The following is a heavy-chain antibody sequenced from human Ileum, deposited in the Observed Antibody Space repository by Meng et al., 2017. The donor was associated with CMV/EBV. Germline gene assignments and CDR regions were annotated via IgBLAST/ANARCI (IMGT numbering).Heavy chain of an antibody. CDR2: INTNTGNP. CDR3: ARDGLNERYFDY. J-gene: IGHJ4*02. V-gene: IGHV7-4-1*02. CDR1: GYTFTSNN. Sequence: QVLLVQSGSELKKPGASVKVSCKASGYTFTSNNLIWVRQAPGQGPEWTGWINTNTGNPTYARDFTGRFVFSLDTSVSTAYLQISGLKAEDTAVYYCARDGLNERYFDYWGQGTLVTVSS.